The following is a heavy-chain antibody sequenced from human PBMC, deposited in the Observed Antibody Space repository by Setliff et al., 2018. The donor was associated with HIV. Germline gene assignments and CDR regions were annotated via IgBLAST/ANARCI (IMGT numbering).Heavy chain of an antibody. J-gene: IGHJ4*02. V-gene: IGHV5-51*01. D-gene: IGHD4-17*01. CDR2: IYPEDSET. CDR1: RNTFNTYW. CDR3: AGGDYFFEY. Sequence: PGESLKISCKGSRNTFNTYWIGWVRQMPGKGLEFMGIIYPEDSETKYSPSFHGQVTISADKSITTAYLQWNSLKASDTAMYYCAGGDYFFEYWGQGTLVTVSS.